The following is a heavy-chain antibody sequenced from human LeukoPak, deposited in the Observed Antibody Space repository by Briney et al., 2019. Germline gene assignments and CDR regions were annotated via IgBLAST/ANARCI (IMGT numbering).Heavy chain of an antibody. CDR2: FDPEDGET. CDR3: ATPGPDWGDAFDI. J-gene: IGHJ3*02. D-gene: IGHD3/OR15-3a*01. Sequence: ASAKVSFKVSGYRVMELSMHRVRQAPGKGLEWMGGFDPEDGETIYAQKFQGRVTLTEDTSTDTAYMELSSLRSEDAAVYYCATPGPDWGDAFDIWGQGTMVTVSS. V-gene: IGHV1-24*01. CDR1: GYRVMELS.